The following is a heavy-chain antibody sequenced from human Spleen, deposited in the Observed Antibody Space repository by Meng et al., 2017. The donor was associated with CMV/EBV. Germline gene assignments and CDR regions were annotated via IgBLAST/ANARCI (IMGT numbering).Heavy chain of an antibody. D-gene: IGHD3-22*01. CDR2: IYSAGRT. CDR1: GGAFSNYA. Sequence: SCKASGGAFSNYAISWVRQAPGQGLEWIGHIYSAGRTYYNSSLKTRVTISLDTSKNQFSLNLNSVTAADTAVYYCARLGVPRYYYESNAYYPFDYWGQGTLVTV. CDR3: ARLGVPRYYYESNAYYPFDY. V-gene: IGHV4-59*12. J-gene: IGHJ4*02.